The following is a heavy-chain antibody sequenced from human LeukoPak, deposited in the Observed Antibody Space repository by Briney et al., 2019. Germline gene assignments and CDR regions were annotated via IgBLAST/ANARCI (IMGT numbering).Heavy chain of an antibody. CDR2: ISSSGSTI. CDR3: ARVATPPPGYYYYYMDV. CDR1: GFTFSDYY. Sequence: GGSLRLSCAASGFTFSDYYMSWIRQAPGKGLEWVSYISSSGSTIYYADSVKGRFTISRDNAKNSLYLQMNSLRAEDTAVYYCARVATPPPGYYYYYMDVWGKGTTVTISS. V-gene: IGHV3-11*01. J-gene: IGHJ6*03. D-gene: IGHD2-15*01.